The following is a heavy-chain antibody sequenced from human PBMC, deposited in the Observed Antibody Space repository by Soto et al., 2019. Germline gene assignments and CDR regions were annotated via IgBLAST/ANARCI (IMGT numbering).Heavy chain of an antibody. CDR3: ARHSTSAPKDY. Sequence: VESLTISCKVSGYSFTTYWIACVLQMPGKGLAWVGIIYPGDSGTRYSPSFEGHVTISVDESISTAFLQWNSLKASDNAIYYCARHSTSAPKDYWGQGTMVTVSS. CDR2: IYPGDSGT. V-gene: IGHV5-51*01. J-gene: IGHJ4*01. CDR1: GYSFTTYW. D-gene: IGHD3-10*01.